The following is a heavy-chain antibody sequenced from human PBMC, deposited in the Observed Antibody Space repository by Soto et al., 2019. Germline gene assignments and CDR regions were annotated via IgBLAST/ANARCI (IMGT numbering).Heavy chain of an antibody. Sequence: SETLSLTCTVSGGSISSGDYYYSWIRQSPGKGLEWLEYVSSLGISYYNPSLESRLNISGDTSKNQFFLKLTSVTAADTAVYYCATYSGDTGWQFDFWGQGTLVTVSS. V-gene: IGHV4-30-4*01. D-gene: IGHD2-21*02. CDR1: GGSISSGDYY. CDR3: ATYSGDTGWQFDF. J-gene: IGHJ4*02. CDR2: VSSLGIS.